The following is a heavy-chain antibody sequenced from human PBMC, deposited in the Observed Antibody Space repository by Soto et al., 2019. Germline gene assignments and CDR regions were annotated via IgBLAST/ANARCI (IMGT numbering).Heavy chain of an antibody. J-gene: IGHJ4*02. CDR1: GASVTSDDHY. CDR2: IYHSGST. CDR3: ARDPIFYYASSGYGGSYFDY. D-gene: IGHD3-22*01. V-gene: IGHV4-30-4*01. Sequence: SETLSLTCAVSGASVTSDDHYWSWIRQPPGKGLEWIGYIYHSGSTYYNPSLKSRVSISIDTSQNQFSLKLTSLTAADTAVYYCARDPIFYYASSGYGGSYFDYWGQGSQVTVSS.